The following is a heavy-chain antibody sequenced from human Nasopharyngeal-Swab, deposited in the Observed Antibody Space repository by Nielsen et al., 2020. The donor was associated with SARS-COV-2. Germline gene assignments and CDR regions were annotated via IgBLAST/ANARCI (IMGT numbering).Heavy chain of an antibody. D-gene: IGHD6-19*01. CDR1: GGSISSYY. CDR3: ARTGYSSGWYFILGY. V-gene: IGHV4-59*01. CDR2: IHYSGST. J-gene: IGHJ4*02. Sequence: SETLSLTCTVSGGSISSYYWSWIRQPPGKGLEWIGYIHYSGSTNYNPSLKSRVPVSVDTSKNQFSLKLSSVTAADTAVYYCARTGYSSGWYFILGYWGQGTLVTVSS.